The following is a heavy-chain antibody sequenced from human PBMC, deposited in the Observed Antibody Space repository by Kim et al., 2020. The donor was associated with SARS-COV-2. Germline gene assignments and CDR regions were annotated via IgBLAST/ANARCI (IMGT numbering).Heavy chain of an antibody. V-gene: IGHV3-15*01. J-gene: IGHJ4*02. D-gene: IGHD1-26*01. CDR1: GFTFSNAW. Sequence: GGSLRLSCAASGFTFSNAWMSWVRQAPGKGLEWVGRIKSKTDGGTTDYAAPVKGRFTISRDDSKNTLYLQMNSLKTEDTAVYYCTTTDPGAIAFDYWGQGTLVTVSS. CDR2: IKSKTDGGTT. CDR3: TTTDPGAIAFDY.